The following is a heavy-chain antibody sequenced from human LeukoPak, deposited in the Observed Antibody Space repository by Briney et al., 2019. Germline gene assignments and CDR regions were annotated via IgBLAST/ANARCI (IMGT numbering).Heavy chain of an antibody. CDR2: IKQDGSEK. CDR1: GFTFSTYW. V-gene: IGHV3-7*01. J-gene: IGHJ4*02. CDR3: ARGFGEPAALTDY. Sequence: GGSLRLSCAASGFTFSTYWKSWTRQAPGKRPEWVAYIKQDGSEKDYVDSVKGRFTISRDNSKNTLYLQMNSLRGEDTAVYYCARGFGEPAALTDYWGQGTLVTVSS. D-gene: IGHD2-2*01.